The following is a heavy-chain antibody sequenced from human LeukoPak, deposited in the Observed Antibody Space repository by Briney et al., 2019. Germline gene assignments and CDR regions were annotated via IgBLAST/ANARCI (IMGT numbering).Heavy chain of an antibody. CDR1: GFTVSSNY. D-gene: IGHD6-13*01. Sequence: GGSLRLSCAASGFTVSSNYMSWVRQAPGKGLEWVSVIYSGGSTYYADSVKGRFTVSRDNSKNTLYLQMNSLRAEDTAVYFCAKDSDYSSSWYSPIDTFDIWGQGTMVTVSS. J-gene: IGHJ3*02. CDR2: IYSGGST. CDR3: AKDSDYSSSWYSPIDTFDI. V-gene: IGHV3-66*01.